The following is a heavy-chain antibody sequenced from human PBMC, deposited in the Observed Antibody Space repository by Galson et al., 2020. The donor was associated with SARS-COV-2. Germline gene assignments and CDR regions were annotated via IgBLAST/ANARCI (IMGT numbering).Heavy chain of an antibody. J-gene: IGHJ4*02. CDR2: INNSGST. CDR3: SRGVVGGQPGY. V-gene: IGHV4-34*01. CDR1: GGSFRGYY. Sequence: SPTLYHTCAVYGGSFRGYYWSWIRQPPGKGLAWIGEINNSGSTNYTPSLKSRDTISVDTSKNQFSLKLGAVTAADTAVYYCSRGVVGGQPGYWGRGSLVTVSS. D-gene: IGHD2-15*01.